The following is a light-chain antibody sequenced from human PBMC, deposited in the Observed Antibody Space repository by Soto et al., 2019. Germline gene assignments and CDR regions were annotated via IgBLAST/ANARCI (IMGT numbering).Light chain of an antibody. CDR3: QQYTCYPWT. CDR1: RSIRYW. Sequence: DFQMSLSPYTLSASVRDRVAITCRSSRSIRYWWAWFQQLVGKAPKLLIYEASRLESGVPSRISGSGSGTEFTLTISSLQPEDFATYYCQQYTCYPWTVGQGGKV. V-gene: IGKV1-5*03. J-gene: IGKJ1*01. CDR2: EAS.